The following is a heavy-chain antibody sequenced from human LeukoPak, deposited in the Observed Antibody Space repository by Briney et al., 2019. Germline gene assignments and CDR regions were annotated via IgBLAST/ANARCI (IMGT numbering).Heavy chain of an antibody. V-gene: IGHV4-31*03. CDR2: IYYSGST. CDR3: ARLVPAANWFDP. D-gene: IGHD2-2*01. J-gene: IGHJ5*02. Sequence: SQTLSLTCTVSGGSISSGGYYWSWIRQHPGKGLEWIGYIYYSGSTYYNPSLKSRVTISVDTSKNQFSLKLSSVTAADTAVYYCARLVPAANWFDPWGQGTLVTVSS. CDR1: GGSISSGGYY.